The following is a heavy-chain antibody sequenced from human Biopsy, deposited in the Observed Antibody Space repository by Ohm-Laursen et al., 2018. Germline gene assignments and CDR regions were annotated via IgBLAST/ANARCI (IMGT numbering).Heavy chain of an antibody. J-gene: IGHJ6*02. Sequence: TPSLTCPVSGGSISSDYWSWIRQSPGKGLEWIGYISNRGSTNYNPSLKSRLTISVGTSKNQFSLRLSSVTAADTAVYYCARMDCSGGSCHYYSYGMDVWGQGTTVTVSS. V-gene: IGHV4-59*08. CDR3: ARMDCSGGSCHYYSYGMDV. CDR1: GGSISSDY. CDR2: ISNRGST. D-gene: IGHD2-15*01.